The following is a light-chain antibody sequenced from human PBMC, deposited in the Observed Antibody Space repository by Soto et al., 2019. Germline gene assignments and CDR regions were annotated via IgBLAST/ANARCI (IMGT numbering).Light chain of an antibody. Sequence: ERVMTQSPATLSVPPGDRATLSCRASEGVRGDVAWYQQKPGQAPRLLIYGGSIRAADVPARFRGSGVGTEFTLTIRCLQAEDSAIYYCQQYNDWPTITFGQGTRLETK. V-gene: IGKV3-15*01. CDR2: GGS. J-gene: IGKJ5*01. CDR3: QQYNDWPTIT. CDR1: EGVRGD.